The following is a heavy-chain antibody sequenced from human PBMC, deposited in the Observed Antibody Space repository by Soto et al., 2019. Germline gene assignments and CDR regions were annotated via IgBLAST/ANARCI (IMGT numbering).Heavy chain of an antibody. Sequence: GGSLGLSCPASGFTFSNYGMSGVRQATGKGLEWVSAISGSGGSTYYADSVKGRFTISRDNSKNTLYLQMNSLRAEDTAVYYCAKVPAAIYYYNYGMDVWGQGTTVTVSS. CDR3: AKVPAAIYYYNYGMDV. CDR2: ISGSGGST. J-gene: IGHJ6*02. CDR1: GFTFSNYG. V-gene: IGHV3-23*01. D-gene: IGHD2-2*02.